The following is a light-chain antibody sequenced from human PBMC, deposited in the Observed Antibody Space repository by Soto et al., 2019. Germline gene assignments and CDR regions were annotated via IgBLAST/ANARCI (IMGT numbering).Light chain of an antibody. CDR2: EVS. CDR1: SSDVGAYDY. V-gene: IGLV2-14*03. Sequence: HSALTKPASVYGAPGQSITISCTGTSSDVGAYDYVSWYQQHPDKAPKLMIYEVSHRPSGVSDRFYGSKSVNTATLTISGLQAEDEADYYCSSYTSSSTRVFGTGTKVTV. CDR3: SSYTSSSTRV. J-gene: IGLJ1*01.